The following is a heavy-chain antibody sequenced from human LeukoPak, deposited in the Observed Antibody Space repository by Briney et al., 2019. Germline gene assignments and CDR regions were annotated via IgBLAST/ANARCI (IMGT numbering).Heavy chain of an antibody. J-gene: IGHJ5*02. D-gene: IGHD2-21*01. CDR3: AXXXXXXXXXXXXXESTKDIQYSWFDP. Sequence: PSETLSLTCTVSGGSISSYYWTWIRQPAGKGLEWIGHIYTSGSSNYNPSLKSRVTMSVDTSKNQFSLKLSSVTAADTAVYYCAXXXXXXXXXXXXXESTKDIQYSWFDPWGQGTLVTVSS. CDR2: IYTSGSS. V-gene: IGHV4-4*07. CDR1: GGSISSYY.